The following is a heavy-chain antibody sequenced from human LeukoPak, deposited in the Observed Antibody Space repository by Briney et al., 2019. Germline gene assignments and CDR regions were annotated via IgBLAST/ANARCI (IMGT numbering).Heavy chain of an antibody. J-gene: IGHJ3*02. CDR2: INHSGST. CDR1: GGSFSGYY. V-gene: IGHV4-34*01. CDR3: ARERRGTAFDI. Sequence: PSETLSLTCAVYGGSFSGYYWSWIRQPPGKGLEWIGEINHSGSTNYNPSLKSRVTISVDMSKNQFSLKLSSVTAADTAVYYCARERRGTAFDIWGQGTMVTVSS. D-gene: IGHD1-26*01.